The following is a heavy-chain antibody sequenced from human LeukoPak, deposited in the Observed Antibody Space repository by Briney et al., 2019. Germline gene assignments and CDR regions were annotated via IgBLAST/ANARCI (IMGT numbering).Heavy chain of an antibody. CDR2: INWNGGST. Sequence: RPGGSLRLSCAGSGFTFDDYGMSWVRHAPGKGLEWVSGINWNGGSTGYGDSVKGRFTISRDNAKNSLYLQMNSLRAEDTALYYCARARSGYYSSFDYWGQGTLVTVSS. D-gene: IGHD3-22*01. V-gene: IGHV3-20*04. J-gene: IGHJ4*02. CDR3: ARARSGYYSSFDY. CDR1: GFTFDDYG.